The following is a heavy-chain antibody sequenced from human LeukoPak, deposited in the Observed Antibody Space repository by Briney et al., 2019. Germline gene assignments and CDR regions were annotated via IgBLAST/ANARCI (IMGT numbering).Heavy chain of an antibody. D-gene: IGHD3-22*01. J-gene: IGHJ4*02. CDR1: GFTLRSYA. Sequence: PGGSLRLSCAAPGFTLRSYAMSWVRQAPGKGLEWVSGIIGSGGSTYYADSVKGRFTISRDNSKNTQYLQMNSLRAEDTAVYYCAKDRYYDSSGVHYFDYWGQGTLVTVSS. V-gene: IGHV3-23*01. CDR3: AKDRYYDSSGVHYFDY. CDR2: IIGSGGST.